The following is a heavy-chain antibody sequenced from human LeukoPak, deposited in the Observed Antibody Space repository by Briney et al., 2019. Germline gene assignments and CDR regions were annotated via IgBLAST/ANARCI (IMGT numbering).Heavy chain of an antibody. D-gene: IGHD6-6*01. CDR1: GFTFDDYA. CDR2: ISWNSGSI. J-gene: IGHJ4*02. CDR3: ASVRGYSSSSDY. Sequence: PGGSLRLSCAASGFTFDDYAMHWVRQAPGKGLEWVSGISWNSGSIGYADSVKGRFTISRDNAKNSLYLQMNSLRAEDTAVYYCASVRGYSSSSDYWGQGTLVTVSS. V-gene: IGHV3-9*01.